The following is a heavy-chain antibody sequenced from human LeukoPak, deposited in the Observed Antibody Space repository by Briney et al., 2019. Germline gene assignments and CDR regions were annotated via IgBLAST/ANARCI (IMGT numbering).Heavy chain of an antibody. V-gene: IGHV3-23*01. CDR2: LSGSGTST. Sequence: GGSLRLSCAASGFTFSSYAMSWVRQAPGKGLEWVSTLSGSGTSTYYADSVKGRFTISRDNSKNTLYLQMNSLRAEDTAVYYCAKGSDYRWSASDYWGQGTLVTVSS. CDR1: GFTFSSYA. CDR3: AKGSDYRWSASDY. J-gene: IGHJ4*02. D-gene: IGHD3-22*01.